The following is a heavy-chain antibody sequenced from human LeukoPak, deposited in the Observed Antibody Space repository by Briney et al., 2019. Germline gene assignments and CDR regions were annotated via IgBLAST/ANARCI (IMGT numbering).Heavy chain of an antibody. J-gene: IGHJ4*02. D-gene: IGHD2/OR15-2a*01. CDR3: ARDWFHAIDY. CDR2: IRNDGSDT. V-gene: IGHV3-74*01. Sequence: GGSLRLSCAASGFTFSNYAMSWVRQAPGKGLEWVSRIRNDGSDTRYAESVKGRFTISRDNAKNTLYLQMNSLRAEDTAVYYCARDWFHAIDYWGQGTLVTVSS. CDR1: GFTFSNYA.